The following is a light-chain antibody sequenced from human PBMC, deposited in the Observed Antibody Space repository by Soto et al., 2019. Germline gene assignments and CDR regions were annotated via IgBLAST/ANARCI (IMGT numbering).Light chain of an antibody. CDR2: WAS. CDR1: YSLLYSSNNKNY. Sequence: DIVMTQSPDSLAVSLGETATTNCKSSYSLLYSSNNKNYVAWYQQKPGQPPKLLFYWASTRESGVPDRFSASGSGTDFTLTISSLQAEDVAVYYCQQYYSIPRTFGQGTKV. V-gene: IGKV4-1*01. J-gene: IGKJ1*01. CDR3: QQYYSIPRT.